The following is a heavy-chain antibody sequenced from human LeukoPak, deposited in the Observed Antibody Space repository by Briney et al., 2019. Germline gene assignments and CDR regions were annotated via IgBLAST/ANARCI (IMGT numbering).Heavy chain of an antibody. CDR2: IYHSGST. V-gene: IGHV4-4*02. Sequence: SGTLSLTCAVSGGSISSSNWWSWVRQPPGKGLEWIGEIYHSGSTNYSPSLKSRVTISVDKSKNQFSLKLSSVTAADTAVYYCARAHYYYDSSGSLFDYWGQGTLVTVSS. J-gene: IGHJ4*02. CDR3: ARAHYYYDSSGSLFDY. D-gene: IGHD3-22*01. CDR1: GGSISSSNW.